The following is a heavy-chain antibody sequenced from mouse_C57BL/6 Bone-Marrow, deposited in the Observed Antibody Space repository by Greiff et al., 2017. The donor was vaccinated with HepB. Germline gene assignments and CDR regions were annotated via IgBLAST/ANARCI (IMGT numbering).Heavy chain of an antibody. Sequence: QVQLKESGAELVKPGASVKVSCKASGYTFPASGRPGVKQRPGQGFEWIGRIHPSASETNYNQRFKGKATLTVDKSSSTAYMQLSSLTSEDSAVYYCAIWVFFFDYWGQGTTLTVSS. V-gene: IGHV1-74*01. CDR3: AIWVFFFDY. CDR2: IHPSASET. J-gene: IGHJ2*01. CDR1: GYTFPASG.